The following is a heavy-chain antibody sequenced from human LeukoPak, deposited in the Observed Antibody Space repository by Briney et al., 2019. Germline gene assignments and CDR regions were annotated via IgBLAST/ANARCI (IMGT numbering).Heavy chain of an antibody. CDR1: GFTFSSYG. CDR3: AKLPRVRGVIRGEARYADAFDI. D-gene: IGHD3-10*01. V-gene: IGHV3-30*18. CDR2: ISYDGSNK. Sequence: GGSLRLSCAASGFTFSSYGMHWVRQAPGKGLEWVAVISYDGSNKYYADSVKGRFTISRDNSKNTLYLQMNSLRAEDTAVYYCAKLPRVRGVIRGEARYADAFDIWGQGTMVTVSS. J-gene: IGHJ3*02.